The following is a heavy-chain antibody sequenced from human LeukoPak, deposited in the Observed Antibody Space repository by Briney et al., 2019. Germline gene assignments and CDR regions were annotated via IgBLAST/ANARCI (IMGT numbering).Heavy chain of an antibody. Sequence: PGGSLRLSCAASGFTFSDYAMHWVRQAPGKGLEWVAVIAYGRTYTHHADSLKGRFTISRDNSRDTLYLQINSLRPEDTALYYCARNKAITAFFGMDVWGQGTTIIVSS. CDR1: GFTFSDYA. CDR2: IAYGRTYT. J-gene: IGHJ6*02. D-gene: IGHD2/OR15-2a*01. CDR3: ARNKAITAFFGMDV. V-gene: IGHV3-30*03.